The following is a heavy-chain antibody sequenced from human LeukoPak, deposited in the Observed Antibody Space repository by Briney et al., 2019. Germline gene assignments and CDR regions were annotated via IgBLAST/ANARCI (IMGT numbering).Heavy chain of an antibody. Sequence: GASVKVSCKASGYTFTSYGISWVRQAPGQRLEWMGWISAYNGNTNYAQKLQGRVTMTTDTSTSTAYMELRSLRSDDTAVYYCARQVGLLWFGEFIPNWFDPWGQGTLVTVSS. CDR2: ISAYNGNT. CDR3: ARQVGLLWFGEFIPNWFDP. V-gene: IGHV1-18*01. D-gene: IGHD3-10*01. CDR1: GYTFTSYG. J-gene: IGHJ5*02.